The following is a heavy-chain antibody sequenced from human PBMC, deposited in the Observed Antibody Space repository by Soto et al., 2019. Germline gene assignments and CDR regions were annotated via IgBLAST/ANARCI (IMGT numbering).Heavy chain of an antibody. CDR2: NGGYNGTT. V-gene: IGHV1-18*01. CDR3: ARDLIVVAPAAGGDAFDI. J-gene: IGHJ3*02. CDR1: GYIFTSFA. Sequence: ALVKVSCKAYGYIFTSFAISWVRQAPGQGLEWMGRNGGYNGTTSYPEKVQGRVPLTTDTFMSTAYMELRSLRFDDTAVYYCARDLIVVAPAAGGDAFDIWG. D-gene: IGHD2-2*01.